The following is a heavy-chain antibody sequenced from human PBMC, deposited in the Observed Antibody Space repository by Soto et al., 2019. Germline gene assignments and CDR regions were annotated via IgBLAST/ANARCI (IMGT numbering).Heavy chain of an antibody. CDR1: GGSVSSGSYY. CDR2: IYYSGST. J-gene: IGHJ3*02. D-gene: IGHD3-16*01. V-gene: IGHV4-61*01. CDR3: ARVSTFGGVIPIHPRAFDI. Sequence: SSETLSLTCTVSGGSVSSGSYYWSWIRQPPGKGLEWIGYIYYSGSTNYNPSLKSRVTISVDTSKNQFSLKLSSVTAADTAVYYCARVSTFGGVIPIHPRAFDIWGQGTMVTVSS.